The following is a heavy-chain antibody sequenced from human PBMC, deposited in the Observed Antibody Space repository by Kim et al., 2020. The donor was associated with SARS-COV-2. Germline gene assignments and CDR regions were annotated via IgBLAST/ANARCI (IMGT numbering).Heavy chain of an antibody. CDR1: GGSISSYY. V-gene: IGHV4-59*08. J-gene: IGHJ4*02. CDR2: IYYSGST. CDR3: ARLDTYYDFWSGYYPLLFDY. D-gene: IGHD3-3*01. Sequence: SETLSLTCTVSGGSISSYYWSWIRQPPGKGLEWIGYIYYSGSTNYNPSLKSRVTISVDTSKNQFSLKLSSVTAADTAVYYCARLDTYYDFWSGYYPLLFDYWGQGTLVTVSS.